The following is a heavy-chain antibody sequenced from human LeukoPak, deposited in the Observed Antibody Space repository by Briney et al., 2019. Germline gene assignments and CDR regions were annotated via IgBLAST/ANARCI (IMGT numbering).Heavy chain of an antibody. CDR3: ARTLYRLTTVVTVESMVDY. D-gene: IGHD4-23*01. J-gene: IGHJ4*02. V-gene: IGHV4-4*07. CDR2: IYTSGST. CDR1: GGSISSYY. Sequence: SETLSLTCTVSGGSISSYYWSWIRQPAGKGLEWIGRIYTSGSTNYNPSLKSRVTMSVDTSKNQFSLKLSSVTAADTAVYYCARTLYRLTTVVTVESMVDYWGQGTLVTVSS.